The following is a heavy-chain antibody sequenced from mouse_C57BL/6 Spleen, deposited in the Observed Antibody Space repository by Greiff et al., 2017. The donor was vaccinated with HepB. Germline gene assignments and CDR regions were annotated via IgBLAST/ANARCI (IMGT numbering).Heavy chain of an antibody. D-gene: IGHD2-3*01. J-gene: IGHJ4*01. Sequence: VKLMESGPGLVAPSQSLSITCTVSGFSLTSYAISWVRQPPGKGLEWLGVIWTGGGTNYNSALKSRLSISKDNSKSQVFLKMNSLQTDDTARYYCARNYDGYSSYAMDYWGQGTSVTVSS. CDR3: ARNYDGYSSYAMDY. CDR1: GFSLTSYA. CDR2: IWTGGGT. V-gene: IGHV2-9-1*01.